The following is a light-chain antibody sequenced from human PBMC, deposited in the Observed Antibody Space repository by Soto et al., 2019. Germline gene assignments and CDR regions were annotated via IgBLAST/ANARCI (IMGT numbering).Light chain of an antibody. J-gene: IGKJ1*01. V-gene: IGKV3-20*01. Sequence: EIVMTQSPDTLSVSPGERVTLSCRASLSVSSTVAWYQQKLGQAPRLLIYGASTRATGIPTRFSGSGSGTDFTLTISRLEPEDFAVYYCQQYGSSGTFGQGTKVDI. CDR3: QQYGSSGT. CDR2: GAS. CDR1: LSVSST.